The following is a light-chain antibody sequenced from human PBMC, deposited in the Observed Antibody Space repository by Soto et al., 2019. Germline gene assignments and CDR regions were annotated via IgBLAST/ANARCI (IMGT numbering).Light chain of an antibody. V-gene: IGKV3-15*01. J-gene: IGKJ5*01. CDR1: QSVSSSY. Sequence: ESELTQSPGTLSLYPGERATLSCRASQSVSSSYLAWYQQKPGQAPRLLIYDTSTRATGIPARFSGSGSGTEFTLTISSLQSEDFAIYYCQQYNKWPPITFGQGTRLEIK. CDR2: DTS. CDR3: QQYNKWPPIT.